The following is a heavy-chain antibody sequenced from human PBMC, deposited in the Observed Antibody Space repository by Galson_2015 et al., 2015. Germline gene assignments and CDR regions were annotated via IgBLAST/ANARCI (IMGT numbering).Heavy chain of an antibody. CDR1: GFTFSAYY. D-gene: IGHD1-26*01. V-gene: IGHV3-11*01. Sequence: SLRLSCATSGFTFSAYYMSWIRQTPGKGLEWVAYISSTGNIYYAGSVRGRFTISRDDAENSLYLQMDSLRADDTAIYYCAKGGGEFQLLRTPFDSWGQGTLVTVSS. J-gene: IGHJ4*02. CDR3: AKGGGEFQLLRTPFDS. CDR2: ISSTGNI.